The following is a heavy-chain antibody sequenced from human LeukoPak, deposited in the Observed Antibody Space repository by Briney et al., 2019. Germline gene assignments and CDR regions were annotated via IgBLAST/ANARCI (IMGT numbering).Heavy chain of an antibody. CDR1: GYTFATFG. D-gene: IGHD4-17*01. J-gene: IGHJ4*02. CDR3: AREKRQTTAIDY. V-gene: IGHV1-18*01. Sequence: GASVKVSCKASGYTFATFGISWVRQAPGQGLEWMGWINTYNGDTDYAQKLHDRVTMTTDRSTSTAYMELRSLRSDDTAVYYCAREKRQTTAIDYWGQGTLVTVSS. CDR2: INTYNGDT.